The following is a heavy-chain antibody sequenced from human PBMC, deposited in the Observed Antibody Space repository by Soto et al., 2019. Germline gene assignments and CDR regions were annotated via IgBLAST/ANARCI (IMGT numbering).Heavy chain of an antibody. J-gene: IGHJ6*02. CDR1: GYNLREYG. CDR3: GREGQQLAQEQYFQFNGVDV. Sequence: QVHLVQSGVEVKKPGASVKVSCTAHGYNLREYGVSWLRQVPGQGFEWMGWISGDNVNRRSSQRFQDRLTMTTDTSTNTASVELRSVRSEDTAVYFCGREGQQLAQEQYFQFNGVDVWCQGTSVTVSS. D-gene: IGHD6-13*01. CDR2: ISGDNVNR. V-gene: IGHV1-18*01.